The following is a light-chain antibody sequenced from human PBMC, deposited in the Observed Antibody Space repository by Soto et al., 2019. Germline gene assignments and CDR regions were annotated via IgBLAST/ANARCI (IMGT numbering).Light chain of an antibody. CDR2: GNS. Sequence: QSVLTQPPSVSGAPGQRVTISCTGSSSNIGAGYDVHWYQQLPGTAPKLLIYGNSNRPSGVPDRFSGSKSGTSASLAITGLQAEDEADYYYQSYDSSLSAPDVFGTGTKVTVL. CDR1: SSNIGAGYD. CDR3: QSYDSSLSAPDV. V-gene: IGLV1-40*01. J-gene: IGLJ1*01.